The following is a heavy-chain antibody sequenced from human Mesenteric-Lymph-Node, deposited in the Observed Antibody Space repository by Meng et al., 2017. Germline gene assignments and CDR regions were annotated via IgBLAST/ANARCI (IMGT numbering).Heavy chain of an antibody. CDR2: ISSSGSTI. V-gene: IGHV3-48*04. D-gene: IGHD6-19*01. CDR1: GFAFNNHW. Sequence: GESLKISCAASGFAFNNHWMNWVRQAPGKGLEWVSYISSSGSTIYYADSVKGRFTISRDNAKNSLYLQMNSLRAEDTAVYYCARYKESIAVAGIYYYYGMDVWGQGTTVTVSS. CDR3: ARYKESIAVAGIYYYYGMDV. J-gene: IGHJ6*02.